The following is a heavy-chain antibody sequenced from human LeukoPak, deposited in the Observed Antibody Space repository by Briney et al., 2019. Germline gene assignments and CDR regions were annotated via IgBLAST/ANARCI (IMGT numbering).Heavy chain of an antibody. D-gene: IGHD5-18*01. CDR3: ARSQGYSYGSSY. CDR1: GGSFGRYA. Sequence: SVKVSCTAPGGSFGRYAVSWVRQAPGQGLEWMGGIVPILGTANYAQKFQGRVTITADDSTGTAYMELTSLRSADAAVYYCARSQGYSYGSSYWGQGTLVTVSS. CDR2: IVPILGTA. V-gene: IGHV1-69*13. J-gene: IGHJ4*02.